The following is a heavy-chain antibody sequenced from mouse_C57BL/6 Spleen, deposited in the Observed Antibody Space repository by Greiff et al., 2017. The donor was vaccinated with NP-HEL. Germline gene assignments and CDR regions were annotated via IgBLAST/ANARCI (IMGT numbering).Heavy chain of an antibody. Sequence: EVQLQQSGPVLVKPGASVKMSCKASGYTFTDYYMNWVKQSHGKSLEWIGVINPYNGGTSYNQKFKGKATLTVDKSSSTAYMELNSLTSEDSAVYYCARSDYGSSGAYWGQGTLVTVSA. CDR3: ARSDYGSSGAY. CDR1: GYTFTDYY. V-gene: IGHV1-19*01. D-gene: IGHD1-1*01. J-gene: IGHJ3*01. CDR2: INPYNGGT.